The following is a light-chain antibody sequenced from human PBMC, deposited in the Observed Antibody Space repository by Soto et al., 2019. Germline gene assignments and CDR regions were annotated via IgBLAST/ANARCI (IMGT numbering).Light chain of an antibody. Sequence: QSVLTQPASVSGSPGQSITISCTGTSSDVGGYDYVSWYQQHPGKAPKLMIYGVSNRPSGVSNRFSGSKSGNTASLTISGLQDEDEADYYCSSYTSSITLGVFGTGTKLTVL. CDR2: GVS. CDR1: SSDVGGYDY. V-gene: IGLV2-14*01. J-gene: IGLJ1*01. CDR3: SSYTSSITLGV.